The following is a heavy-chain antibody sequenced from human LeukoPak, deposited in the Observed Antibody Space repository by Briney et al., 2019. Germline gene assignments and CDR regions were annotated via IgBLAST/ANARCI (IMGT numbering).Heavy chain of an antibody. V-gene: IGHV4-59*08. D-gene: IGHD2-21*02. CDR2: IYYSGST. Sequence: SETPSLTCTVSGGSISSYYWSWIRQPPGKGLEWIGYIYYSGSTNYNPSLKSRVSISVDTSKSQFSLKLSSVTAADTAVYYCARHSGVTYYFDYWGQGTLVTVSS. J-gene: IGHJ4*02. CDR3: ARHSGVTYYFDY. CDR1: GGSISSYY.